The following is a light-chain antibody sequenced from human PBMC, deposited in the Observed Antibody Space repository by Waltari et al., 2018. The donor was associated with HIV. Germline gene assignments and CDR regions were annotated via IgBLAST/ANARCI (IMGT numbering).Light chain of an antibody. Sequence: QSALTQPASVSGSPGQSITISCPGTSSDVGAYTYVSWYQQHADKAPKLIIFEVSNRPSGISNRFSGSKSGNTASLTISGLQTEDEADYYCASFTTNRILVFGGGTKVTVL. CDR2: EVS. CDR1: SSDVGAYTY. V-gene: IGLV2-14*01. J-gene: IGLJ2*01. CDR3: ASFTTNRILV.